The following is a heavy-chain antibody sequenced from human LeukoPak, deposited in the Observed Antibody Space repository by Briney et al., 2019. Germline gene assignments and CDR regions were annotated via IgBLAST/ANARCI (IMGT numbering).Heavy chain of an antibody. V-gene: IGHV4-59*08. CDR2: IYYSGST. Sequence: SETLSLTCTVSGGSISSYYWSWIRQPPGKGLEWIGYIYYSGSTNYNPSLKSRVTISVDTPKNQFSLKLSSVTAADTAVYYCASHWDSGSYQGYFDYWGQGTLVTVSS. CDR3: ASHWDSGSYQGYFDY. J-gene: IGHJ4*02. D-gene: IGHD1-26*01. CDR1: GGSISSYY.